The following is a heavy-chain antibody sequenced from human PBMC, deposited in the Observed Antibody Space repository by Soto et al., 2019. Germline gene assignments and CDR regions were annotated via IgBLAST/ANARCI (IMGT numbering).Heavy chain of an antibody. V-gene: IGHV3-11*01. CDR3: ARGRIAVAGPREFDP. D-gene: IGHD6-19*01. CDR2: ISSSGSTI. Sequence: GGSLRLSCAASGFTFSDYYVSWIRQAPGKGLEWVSYISSSGSTIYYADSVKGRFTISRDNAKNSLYLQMNSLRAEDTAVYYCARGRIAVAGPREFDPWGQGTLVTVSS. J-gene: IGHJ5*02. CDR1: GFTFSDYY.